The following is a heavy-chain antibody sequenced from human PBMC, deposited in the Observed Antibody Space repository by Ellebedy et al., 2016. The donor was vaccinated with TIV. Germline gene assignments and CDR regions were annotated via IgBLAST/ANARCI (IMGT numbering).Heavy chain of an antibody. CDR1: GYTFTGYY. CDR2: INPKSGAT. V-gene: IGHV1-2*02. J-gene: IGHJ5*02. Sequence: AASVKVSCKASGYTFTGYYIHWVRQAPGQGLEWMGWINPKSGATNYAQKFLARVTMTRATSISTVYMELTRLRSDDTAVYYCARGAANVAFGELYDWFHPWGQGSLVTVSS. D-gene: IGHD3-10*01. CDR3: ARGAANVAFGELYDWFHP.